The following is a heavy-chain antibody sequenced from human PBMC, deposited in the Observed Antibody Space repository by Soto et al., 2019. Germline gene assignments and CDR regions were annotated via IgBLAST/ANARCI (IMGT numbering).Heavy chain of an antibody. J-gene: IGHJ3*02. D-gene: IGHD3-9*01. Sequence: GSGPKPVTPTQSLTLTCTFSGFSLSTSGVGVGWIRQPPGKALEWLALVYWNDDKRYSPSLTSRLTITKDTSKNQVVLTMTNMDPVDTATYYCAHRNDILTGYLDAFDIWGQGTMVTVS. CDR1: GFSLSTSGVG. CDR2: VYWNDDK. CDR3: AHRNDILTGYLDAFDI. V-gene: IGHV2-5*01.